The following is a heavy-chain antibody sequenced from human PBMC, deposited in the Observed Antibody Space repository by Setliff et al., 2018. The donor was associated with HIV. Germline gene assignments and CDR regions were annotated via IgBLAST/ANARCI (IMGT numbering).Heavy chain of an antibody. D-gene: IGHD3-10*01. CDR2: IKPSFHTT. J-gene: IGHJ4*02. CDR3: ARDRYAGEIDY. CDR1: GGTFSDYG. V-gene: IGHV1-69*13. Sequence: ASVKVSCKASGGTFSDYGVTWVRQAPGQGLEWMGGIKPSFHTTNYAQRFQGRVTITADESTSTAYMELSSLRSEDTAVYYCARDRYAGEIDYWGQGTLVTVSS.